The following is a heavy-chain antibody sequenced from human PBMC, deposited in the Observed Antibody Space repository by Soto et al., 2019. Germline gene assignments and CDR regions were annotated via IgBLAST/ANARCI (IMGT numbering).Heavy chain of an antibody. V-gene: IGHV1-18*01. CDR3: ARTAYYYDTSGQGAFDI. CDR1: GYTFTSYG. D-gene: IGHD3-22*01. J-gene: IGHJ3*02. Sequence: GASVKVTCKASGYTFTSYGFSWVRQAPGQGLEWMGWISAYNGNTNYAQKLQGRVTMTTDTSTSTAYMELRSLRSDDTAVYFCARTAYYYDTSGQGAFDIWGQGTMVT. CDR2: ISAYNGNT.